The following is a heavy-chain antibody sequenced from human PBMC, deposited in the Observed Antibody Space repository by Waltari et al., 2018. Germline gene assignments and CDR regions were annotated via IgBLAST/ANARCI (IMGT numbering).Heavy chain of an antibody. CDR3: AVWGGYNDY. Sequence: EVQLVESGGGLVKPGGSLRLSCAASGFTFSSYSMNWVRQAPGKGLEWVSSISSSSSYLYYADSVKGRFTISRDNAKNSLYLQMNSLRAEDTAVYYCAVWGGYNDYWGQGTLVTVSS. CDR1: GFTFSSYS. CDR2: ISSSSSYL. J-gene: IGHJ4*02. D-gene: IGHD5-12*01. V-gene: IGHV3-21*01.